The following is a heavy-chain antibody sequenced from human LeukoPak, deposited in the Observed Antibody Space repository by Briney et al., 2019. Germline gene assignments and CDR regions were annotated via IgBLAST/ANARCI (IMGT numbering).Heavy chain of an antibody. CDR1: GFTFSSYG. J-gene: IGHJ5*02. D-gene: IGHD6-19*01. CDR2: ISGSGGST. Sequence: GGSLRLSCAASGFTFSSYGMSWVRQAPGKGLEWVSAISGSGGSTYYADSVKGRFTISRDNSKNTLYLQMNSLRAEDTAVYYCANSLVGAVAEGFDPWGQGTLVTVSS. CDR3: ANSLVGAVAEGFDP. V-gene: IGHV3-23*01.